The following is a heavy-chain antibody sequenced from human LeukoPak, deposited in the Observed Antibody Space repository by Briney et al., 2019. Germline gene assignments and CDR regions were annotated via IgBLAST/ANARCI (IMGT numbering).Heavy chain of an antibody. V-gene: IGHV3-9*01. J-gene: IGHJ4*02. Sequence: GRSLRLSCAASGFTFDDYAMHWVRQAPGQGLEWVSSIYWNSGIITYADSVRGRFTISRGNADNSLFLQMDSLRPEDTALYYCTKEETKYTFGNAFDYWGQGTLVTVSS. CDR1: GFTFDDYA. CDR3: TKEETKYTFGNAFDY. CDR2: IYWNSGII. D-gene: IGHD4-23*01.